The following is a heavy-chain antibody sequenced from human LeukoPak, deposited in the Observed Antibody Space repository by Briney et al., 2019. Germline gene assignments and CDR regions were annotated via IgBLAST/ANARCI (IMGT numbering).Heavy chain of an antibody. CDR2: IIPIFGTA. D-gene: IGHD3-3*01. Sequence: GASVNVSCKASGHTSTTYAIHWVRQAPGQGLEWMGGIIPIFGTANYAQKFQGRVTITADESTSTAYMELSSLRSEDTAVYYCARLATIFGVATDGMDVWGQGTTVTVSS. V-gene: IGHV1-69*13. J-gene: IGHJ6*02. CDR3: ARLATIFGVATDGMDV. CDR1: GHTSTTYA.